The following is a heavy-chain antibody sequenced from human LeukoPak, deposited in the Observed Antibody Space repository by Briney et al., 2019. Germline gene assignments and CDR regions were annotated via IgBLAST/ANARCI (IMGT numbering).Heavy chain of an antibody. CDR2: IYWDGDK. CDR1: GFSLSTSGVG. V-gene: IGHV2-5*02. CDR3: AHRRRSSGSGNWFDP. Sequence: SGPTLVNPTQTLTLTCTFSGFSLSTSGVGVGWIRQPPGKALEWLALIYWDGDKRYSPSPESSLTITKDTSKNQVVLTMTNMDPVDTATYYCAHRRRSSGSGNWFDPWGQGTLVTVSS. J-gene: IGHJ5*02. D-gene: IGHD3-10*01.